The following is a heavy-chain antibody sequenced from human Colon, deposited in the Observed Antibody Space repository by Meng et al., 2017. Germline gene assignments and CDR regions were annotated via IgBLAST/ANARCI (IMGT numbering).Heavy chain of an antibody. J-gene: IGHJ4*02. CDR3: ARQAGSSSGWYYFDF. CDR2: IYPDDSDT. CDR1: GYTFNNYW. V-gene: IGHV5-51*01. D-gene: IGHD6-19*01. Sequence: GESLKISCKGSGYTFNNYWIAWVRQMHGKGLEWMGIIYPDDSDTSYSSSFQGQVTISADRSVNTAYLQWSSLKASDEAMYFCARQAGSSSGWYYFDFWGQGTLVTVSS.